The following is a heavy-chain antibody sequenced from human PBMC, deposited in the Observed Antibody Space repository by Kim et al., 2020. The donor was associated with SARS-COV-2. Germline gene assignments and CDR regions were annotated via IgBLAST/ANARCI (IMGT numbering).Heavy chain of an antibody. Sequence: GGSLRLSCAASGFTFSNAWMSWVRQAPGKGLEWVGRIKSKTDGGTTDYAAPVKGRFTISRDDSKNTLYLQMNSLKTEDTAVYYCTCSSSGDSYYYYGMDVWGQGTTVTVSS. D-gene: IGHD6-6*01. J-gene: IGHJ6*02. V-gene: IGHV3-15*01. CDR2: IKSKTDGGTT. CDR1: GFTFSNAW. CDR3: TCSSSGDSYYYYGMDV.